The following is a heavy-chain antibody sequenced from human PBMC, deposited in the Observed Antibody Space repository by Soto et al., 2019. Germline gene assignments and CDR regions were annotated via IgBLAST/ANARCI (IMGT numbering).Heavy chain of an antibody. Sequence: PSETLSLTCVVSGGSVRSGGFSWNWFRQPPGKVLEWIGYTSHSGNTYYNPSLKSRVSISMDRSKNQFSLKLSSVTAADTAVYYCARHGSSPAAAGTFDYWGQGTLVTVSS. D-gene: IGHD6-13*01. V-gene: IGHV4-30-2*01. CDR1: GGSVRSGGFS. J-gene: IGHJ4*02. CDR3: ARHGSSPAAAGTFDY. CDR2: TSHSGNT.